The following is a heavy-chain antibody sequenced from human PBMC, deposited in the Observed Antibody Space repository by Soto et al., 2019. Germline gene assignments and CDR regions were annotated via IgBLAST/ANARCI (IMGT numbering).Heavy chain of an antibody. CDR2: IYPGDSDI. CDR1: GYNFDNYW. V-gene: IGHV5-51*07. Sequence: GESLKISCMGSGYNFDNYWIGWVHQMPGKGLQWMGIIYPGDSDIIYSPSFQGQVTISADKSMSTAYLQWSSLRASDTATYYCAREGGHLVLDHWGQGTLVTVSS. CDR3: AREGGHLVLDH. D-gene: IGHD6-6*01. J-gene: IGHJ4*02.